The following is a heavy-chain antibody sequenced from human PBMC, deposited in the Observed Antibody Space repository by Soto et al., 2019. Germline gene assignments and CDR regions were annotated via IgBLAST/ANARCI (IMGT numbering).Heavy chain of an antibody. CDR3: AKTPMEPVGPHFFDL. CDR1: GFKFADYA. CDR2: ISGAAHGS. V-gene: IGHV3-23*01. Sequence: VGSLRLSCAGSGFKFADYALACVRQAPGKGLEWVTSISGAAHGSFTADSVRGRFTVSRDNSKDTLFLQMNNLRAEDTAIYYCAKTPMEPVGPHFFDLWGQGTLVTVYS. J-gene: IGHJ4*02. D-gene: IGHD1-1*01.